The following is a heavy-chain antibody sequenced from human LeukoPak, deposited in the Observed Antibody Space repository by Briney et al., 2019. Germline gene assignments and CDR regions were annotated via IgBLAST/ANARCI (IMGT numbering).Heavy chain of an antibody. D-gene: IGHD3-10*01. CDR1: GFTFSSYA. CDR3: ARERIYFGSGGDLTDARLFYYYGMDV. J-gene: IGHJ6*02. Sequence: GGSLRLSCAASGFTFSSYAMHWVRQAPGKGLEWVAVISYDGSNKYYADSMKGRFTISRDNSKNTLFLQMNSLRAEDTAVYYCARERIYFGSGGDLTDARLFYYYGMDVWGQGTTVTVSS. CDR2: ISYDGSNK. V-gene: IGHV3-30*14.